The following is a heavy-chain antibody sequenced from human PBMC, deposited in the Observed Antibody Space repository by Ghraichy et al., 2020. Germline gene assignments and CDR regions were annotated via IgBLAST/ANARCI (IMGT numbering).Heavy chain of an antibody. D-gene: IGHD5-18*01. CDR1: GFSFSSSA. Sequence: GGSLRLSCAASGFSFSSSAMSWVRQAPGRGLEWVSSITSNGNTVDYRDSVKGRFSVSRDNLRNSLYLEMNSLKDEDTAFYYCARERRTVDTSFIRAYYFDFWGRGTLVTVSP. J-gene: IGHJ4*02. V-gene: IGHV3-48*02. CDR2: ITSNGNTV. CDR3: ARERRTVDTSFIRAYYFDF.